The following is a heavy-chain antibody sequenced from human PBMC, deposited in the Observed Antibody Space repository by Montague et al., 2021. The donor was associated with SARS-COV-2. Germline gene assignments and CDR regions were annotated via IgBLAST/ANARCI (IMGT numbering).Heavy chain of an antibody. CDR2: IDWDDDK. J-gene: IGHJ4*02. Sequence: PALVKPTQTLTLTCTFSGFSLSTSGMCVSWIRQPPGKALEWLARIDWDDDKYYSTSLKTRLTISKDASKNQVVLTMTNMDPVDTATYYCARTYYGGRPFDXWGQGTLVTVSS. CDR1: GFSLSTSGMC. CDR3: ARTYYGGRPFDX. V-gene: IGHV2-70*11. D-gene: IGHD4-23*01.